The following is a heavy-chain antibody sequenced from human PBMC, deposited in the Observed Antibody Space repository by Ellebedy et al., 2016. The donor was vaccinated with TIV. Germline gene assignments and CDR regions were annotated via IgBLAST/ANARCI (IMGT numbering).Heavy chain of an antibody. CDR3: ARGEKRFQWVYYYYGMDV. Sequence: ASVKVSXXASGYTFTSYGISWVRQAPGQGLEWMGWISAYNGNTNYAQKLQGRVTMTTDTSTSTAYMELRSLRSDDTAVYYCARGEKRFQWVYYYYGMDVWGQGTTVTVSS. V-gene: IGHV1-18*04. CDR2: ISAYNGNT. D-gene: IGHD1-26*01. CDR1: GYTFTSYG. J-gene: IGHJ6*02.